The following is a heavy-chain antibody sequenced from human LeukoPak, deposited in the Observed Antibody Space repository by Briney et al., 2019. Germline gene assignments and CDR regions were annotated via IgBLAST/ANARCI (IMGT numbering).Heavy chain of an antibody. D-gene: IGHD2-8*01. CDR2: INGDRSST. V-gene: IGHV3-74*01. CDR3: ARAGYCTNGVCYSSNYYMDV. J-gene: IGHJ6*03. CDR1: GFTFSSYW. Sequence: GGSLRLSCAASGFTFSSYWMYWVRQAPGKGLVWVSRINGDRSSTSYADSVKGRFTISRDNAKNTLYLQMNSLRAEDTAVYYCARAGYCTNGVCYSSNYYMDVWGKGTTVTVSS.